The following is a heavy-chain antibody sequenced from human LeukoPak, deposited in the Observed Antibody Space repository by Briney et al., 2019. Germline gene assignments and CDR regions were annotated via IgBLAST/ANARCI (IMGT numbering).Heavy chain of an antibody. CDR2: IYYSGTT. V-gene: IGHV4-61*01. CDR3: ARDSRGYYDSSGYFDH. J-gene: IGHJ4*02. CDR1: GASFSSDRYY. D-gene: IGHD3-22*01. Sequence: SEPLSLPCTVSGASFSSDRYYWSWIRQTPGRGLEWIGYIYYSGTTKQNPSLKSRVTLSVDTSKNQLYLKLNSVTAADTAVYYCARDSRGYYDSSGYFDHWGQGTLVTVSS.